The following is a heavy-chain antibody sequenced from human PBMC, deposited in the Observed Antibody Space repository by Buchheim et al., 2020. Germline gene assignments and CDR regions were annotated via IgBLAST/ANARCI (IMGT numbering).Heavy chain of an antibody. V-gene: IGHV2-70*15. D-gene: IGHD2-15*01. CDR3: ARISPYSPGGGMDV. CDR2: IDWDDDK. Sequence: QVTLRESGPALVKPTQTLTLTCTFSGFSLSTSGMCVSWIRQPPGKALEWLARIDWDDDKYYSTSLKTSLTISNDTSKNQVVLTMTNMDPVDTATYYCARISPYSPGGGMDVWGQGTT. CDR1: GFSLSTSGMC. J-gene: IGHJ6*02.